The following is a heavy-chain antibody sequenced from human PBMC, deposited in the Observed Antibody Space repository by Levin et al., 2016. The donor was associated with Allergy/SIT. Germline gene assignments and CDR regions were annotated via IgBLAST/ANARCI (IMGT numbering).Heavy chain of an antibody. D-gene: IGHD1-1*01. J-gene: IGHJ4*02. CDR3: ARAPLDVDVRGYFDY. Sequence: SETLSLTCTVSGGSISSYYWSWIRQPPGKGLEWIGYIYYSGSTNYNPSLKSRVTISVDTSKNQFSLKLSSVTAADTAVYYCARAPLDVDVRGYFDYWGQGTLVTVSS. CDR1: GGSISSYY. V-gene: IGHV4-59*12. CDR2: IYYSGST.